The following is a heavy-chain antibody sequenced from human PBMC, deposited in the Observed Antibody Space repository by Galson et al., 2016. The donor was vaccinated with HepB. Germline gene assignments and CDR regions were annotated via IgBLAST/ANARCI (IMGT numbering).Heavy chain of an antibody. J-gene: IGHJ4*02. D-gene: IGHD4-23*01. V-gene: IGHV3-53*01. CDR3: VRGVYGGALDY. CDR2: FYSSGKT. Sequence: SLRLSCAASGFTLSTYSMNWFRQAPGKGLEWVSVFYSSGKTAHADSVESRFTVSRDTSKNMLYLQMNSLRAEDTAIYYCVRGVYGGALDYWGQGTLVSVSS. CDR1: GFTLSTYS.